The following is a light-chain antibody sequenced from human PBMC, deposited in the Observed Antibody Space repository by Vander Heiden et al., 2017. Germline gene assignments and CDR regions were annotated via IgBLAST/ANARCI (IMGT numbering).Light chain of an antibody. J-gene: IGKJ5*01. V-gene: IGKV1-33*01. CDR2: DAS. CDR3: QQYDYLPHT. CDR1: LDITNY. Sequence: DIQMTQSPSSLSASVGDKITITCQASLDITNYLNWYQQKPGKAPKLLIYDASNLETGVPSRFSASGSGTHFTFTISSLQPEDFATYYCQQYDYLPHTFGQGTRLEIK.